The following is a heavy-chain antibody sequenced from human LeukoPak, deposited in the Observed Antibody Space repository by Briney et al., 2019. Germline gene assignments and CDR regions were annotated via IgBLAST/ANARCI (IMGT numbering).Heavy chain of an antibody. D-gene: IGHD2-21*02. CDR2: IIPIFGTA. J-gene: IGHJ4*02. CDR3: ARAGPCGGGDCYSFDY. Sequence: ASVKVSCKASGGTFSSYAISWVRQAPGQGLEWMGGIIPIFGTANYAQKFQGRVTITADESTSTAYMELSSLGSEDTAVYYCARAGPCGGGDCYSFDYWGQGTLVTVSS. V-gene: IGHV1-69*13. CDR1: GGTFSSYA.